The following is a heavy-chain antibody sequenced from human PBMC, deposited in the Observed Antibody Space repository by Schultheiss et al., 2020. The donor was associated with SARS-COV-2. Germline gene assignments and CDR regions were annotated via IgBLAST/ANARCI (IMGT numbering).Heavy chain of an antibody. CDR3: AKRLLSSVPCY. V-gene: IGHV5-51*01. Sequence: GSLRLSCKDSEYSFTDSWIGWVRQMPGKGLEWMGIISPGDSDVVNNPSLQGRVTISADKSTRTAYLQWSSLKTSDTAIYYCAKRLLSSVPCYWGQGTLVTVSS. J-gene: IGHJ4*02. CDR1: EYSFTDSW. CDR2: ISPGDSDV. D-gene: IGHD2-15*01.